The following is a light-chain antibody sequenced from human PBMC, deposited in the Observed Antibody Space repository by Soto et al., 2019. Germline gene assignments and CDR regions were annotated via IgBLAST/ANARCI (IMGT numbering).Light chain of an antibody. V-gene: IGKV3-15*01. J-gene: IGKJ1*01. CDR1: QSVSSN. Sequence: EIVMTHSPATLAVSPGERATLSVRASQSVSSNLAWYQQRPGQAPRLLIYRASTRATGVPARFTGSGSGTEFTLTISGLQSEDFALYYCQQYQNLWTFGQGTKV. CDR3: QQYQNLWT. CDR2: RAS.